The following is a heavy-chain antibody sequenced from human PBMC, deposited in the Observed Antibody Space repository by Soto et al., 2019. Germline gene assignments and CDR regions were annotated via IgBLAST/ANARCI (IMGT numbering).Heavy chain of an antibody. V-gene: IGHV1-69*02. D-gene: IGHD2-15*01. CDR2: IIPVLDIG. CDR3: AAAPINRSGGSCHSLYYFGMDV. J-gene: IGHJ6*02. CDR1: GGTFSSNI. Sequence: QVQLVQSGAEVKKPGSSVKVSCKASGGTFSSNIITWVRQAPGQGLEWMGRIIPVLDIGSYAQKFQGRVTMTAVKATSXXYXEXXSLRSEDTAVYYCAAAPINRSGGSCHSLYYFGMDVWGQGATVTVSS.